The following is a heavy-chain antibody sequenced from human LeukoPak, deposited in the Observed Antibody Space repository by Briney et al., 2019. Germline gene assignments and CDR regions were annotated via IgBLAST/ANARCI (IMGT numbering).Heavy chain of an antibody. CDR1: GGSLSSSSYY. V-gene: IGHV4-39*07. Sequence: SETLSLTCTVSGGSLSSSSYYWGWVRQPPGTGLEWLGSIYYSGSTYYNPSLKSRVTISVDTSKNQFSLKLSSVTAADTAVYYCAREVTALFYYMDVWGKGTTVTVSS. CDR3: AREVTALFYYMDV. CDR2: IYYSGST. J-gene: IGHJ6*03. D-gene: IGHD1-14*01.